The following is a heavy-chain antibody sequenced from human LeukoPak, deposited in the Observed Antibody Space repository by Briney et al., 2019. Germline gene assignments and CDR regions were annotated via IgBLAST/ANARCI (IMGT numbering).Heavy chain of an antibody. V-gene: IGHV4-39*01. CDR2: IYYSGST. D-gene: IGHD5-18*01. Sequence: TSETLSLTCTVSGGSISSSSYYWGWIRQPPGKGLEWIGSIYYSGSTYYNPSLKSRVTISVDTSKNQFSLKLSSVTAADTAVYYCASPLSRERGGYTYGIDYWGQGTLVTVSS. J-gene: IGHJ4*02. CDR3: ASPLSRERGGYTYGIDY. CDR1: GGSISSSSYY.